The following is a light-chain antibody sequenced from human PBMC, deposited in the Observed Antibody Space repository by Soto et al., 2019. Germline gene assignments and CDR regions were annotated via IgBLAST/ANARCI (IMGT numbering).Light chain of an antibody. CDR3: QQYGSSPEIS. J-gene: IGKJ3*01. CDR2: GAS. V-gene: IGKV3-20*01. Sequence: DIVLTHSPGTLSLSPGERATLSCRASQTISDNYLAWYQQKPGQSPRLLISGASIRAPGIPDRFSGSGSETDFTLTISRLEPEDFAFYYCQQYGSSPEISFGPGTKVDIK. CDR1: QTISDNY.